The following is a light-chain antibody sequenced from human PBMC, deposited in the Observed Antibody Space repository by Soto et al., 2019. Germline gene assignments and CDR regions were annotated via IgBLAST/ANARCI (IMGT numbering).Light chain of an antibody. Sequence: IVLTQSPATLSLSPGESATISWRASQSVSSYLAWYQQKPGQAPRLLIYDASNRATGIPARFSGSGSGTEFTLTITTLKPEDVGIYYCQQCHATPLTFGQGTRLEI. V-gene: IGKV3-11*01. J-gene: IGKJ5*01. CDR2: DAS. CDR1: QSVSSY. CDR3: QQCHATPLT.